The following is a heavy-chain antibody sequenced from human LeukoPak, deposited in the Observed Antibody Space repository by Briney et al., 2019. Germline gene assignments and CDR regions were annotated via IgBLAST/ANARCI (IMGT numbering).Heavy chain of an antibody. V-gene: IGHV3-9*01. CDR2: ISWNSNNI. CDR1: RFTFEDYA. CDR3: ARDSKGSGSYYPYNWFDP. J-gene: IGHJ5*02. D-gene: IGHD3-10*01. Sequence: GRSLRLSCAASRFTFEDYAMHSVRQAPGKGLEWGSGISWNSNNIDYADSVKGRFTISRDNAKNSLYLQMNSLRPEDTALYYCARDSKGSGSYYPYNWFDPWGQGTLVTVSS.